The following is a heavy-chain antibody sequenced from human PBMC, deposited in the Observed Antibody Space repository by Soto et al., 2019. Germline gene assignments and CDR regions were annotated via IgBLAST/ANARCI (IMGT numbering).Heavy chain of an antibody. CDR1: GGSFSGYY. CDR3: ARDSFRIAVAGTHDAFDI. J-gene: IGHJ3*02. V-gene: IGHV4-34*01. CDR2: INHSGST. D-gene: IGHD6-19*01. Sequence: QVQLQQWGAGLLKPSETLSLTCAVYGGSFSGYYWSWIRQPPGKGLEWIGEINHSGSTNYNPSLKRRVTISVDTSKNQFSLKLSSVTAAYTAVYYCARDSFRIAVAGTHDAFDIWGQGTMVTVSS.